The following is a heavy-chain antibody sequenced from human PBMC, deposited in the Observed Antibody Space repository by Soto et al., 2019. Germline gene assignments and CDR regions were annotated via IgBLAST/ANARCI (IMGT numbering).Heavy chain of an antibody. CDR1: GFTFSSYG. D-gene: IGHD3-10*01. J-gene: IGHJ4*02. CDR2: ISYDGSNK. V-gene: IGHV3-33*05. CDR3: TTDPLTSVGGGY. Sequence: PGGSLRLSCAASGFTFSSYGMHWVRQAPGKGLEWVAVISYDGSNKYYADSVKGRFTISRDNSKNTLYLQMNSLKTEDTAVYYCTTDPLTSVGGGYWGQGTLVTVSS.